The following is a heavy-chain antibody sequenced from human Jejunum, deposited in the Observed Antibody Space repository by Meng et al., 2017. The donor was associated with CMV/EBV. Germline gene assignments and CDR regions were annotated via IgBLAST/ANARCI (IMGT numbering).Heavy chain of an antibody. V-gene: IGHV3-23*01. CDR1: GFTYSNYG. D-gene: IGHD6-6*01. CDR2: ISDSGAYT. CDR3: AKGRLALRHLGSFDS. J-gene: IGHJ4*01. Sequence: EVHLLEFGGGLLQPGGSLRLSCAASGFTYSNYGMSWVRQAPGKGLQWVSTISDSGAYTYYADSVKGRFTISRDNSKNTLYLQMSSLRAEDTAVYYCAKGRLALRHLGSFDSWGHGTLVTVSS.